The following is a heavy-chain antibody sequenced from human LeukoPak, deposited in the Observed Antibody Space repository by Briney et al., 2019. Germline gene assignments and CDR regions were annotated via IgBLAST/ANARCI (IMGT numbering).Heavy chain of an antibody. J-gene: IGHJ3*02. D-gene: IGHD3-22*01. CDR3: ARALWSSSGLFPGAFDI. CDR2: IIPIFGTA. Sequence: GASAKVSCKASGGTFSSYAISWVRQAPGQGLEWMGGIIPIFGTANYAQKFQGRVTITTDESTSTVYMELSSLRSEDTAVYYCARALWSSSGLFPGAFDIWGQGTMVTVSS. V-gene: IGHV1-69*05. CDR1: GGTFSSYA.